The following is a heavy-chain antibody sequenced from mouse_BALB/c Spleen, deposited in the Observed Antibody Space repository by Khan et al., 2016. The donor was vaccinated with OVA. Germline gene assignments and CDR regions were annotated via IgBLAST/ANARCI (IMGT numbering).Heavy chain of an antibody. J-gene: IGHJ3*01. CDR3: ARGGYGGFAY. CDR1: GYTFSSYW. V-gene: IGHV1-9*01. D-gene: IGHD2-2*01. Sequence: QVQLQQSGGDLMKPGASVKISCKATGYTFSSYWIEWVKQRPGNGLEWIGQIFPGSVSTTYNEKFKGKATFTADTSSNTAYMQLSSLTAADSAVYYCARGGYGGFAYWGQGTLVTVSA. CDR2: IFPGSVST.